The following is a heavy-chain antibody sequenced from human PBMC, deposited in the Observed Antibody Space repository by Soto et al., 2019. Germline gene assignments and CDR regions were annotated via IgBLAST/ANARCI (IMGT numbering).Heavy chain of an antibody. CDR2: ISYYGSNK. J-gene: IGHJ6*02. CDR1: GFTFSSYA. D-gene: IGHD3-3*01. CDR3: AKDTSLYYDFWSGYYSYYYYGMDV. Sequence: GSLRLACTASGFTFSSYAMYWVRQAPGKGLEWVAVISYYGSNKYYADSVKGRFTISRDNSKNTLYLQMNSLRAEDTAVYYCAKDTSLYYDFWSGYYSYYYYGMDVWGQGTTVTVSS. V-gene: IGHV3-30*04.